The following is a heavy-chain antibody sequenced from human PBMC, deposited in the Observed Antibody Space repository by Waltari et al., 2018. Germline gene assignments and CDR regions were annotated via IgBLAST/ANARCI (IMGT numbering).Heavy chain of an antibody. CDR3: ARDGAGDIDLDN. V-gene: IGHV3-74*01. Sequence: EVQLVESGGGLIQPGGSLRLSCAASGFTFNTYWLHWVRQVPGKGLVGVTRMNGAGSGKRDADSVKGRSTISRDNAKNTFYLQMNSLRVEDTAVYYCARDGAGDIDLDNWGQGTLVTVSS. CDR1: GFTFNTYW. CDR2: MNGAGSGK. J-gene: IGHJ4*02. D-gene: IGHD6-13*01.